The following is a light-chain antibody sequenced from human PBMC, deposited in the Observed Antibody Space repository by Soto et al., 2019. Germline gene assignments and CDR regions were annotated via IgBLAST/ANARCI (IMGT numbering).Light chain of an antibody. CDR2: AAS. V-gene: IGKV1-39*01. CDR1: HGIRNF. J-gene: IGKJ3*01. Sequence: DIQMTQSPSSLSASVGDIVTLTCRASHGIRNFLNWYQQKPGKAPQLLIYAASSLQSGVPSRFSGSGSGTDFTLTISRLQPEDFATYYCQQLNSFPFTFGPGTKVDIK. CDR3: QQLNSFPFT.